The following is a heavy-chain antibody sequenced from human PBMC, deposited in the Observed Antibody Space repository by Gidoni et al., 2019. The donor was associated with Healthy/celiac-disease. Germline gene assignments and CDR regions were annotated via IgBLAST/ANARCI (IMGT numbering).Heavy chain of an antibody. Sequence: QVQLVQSGAEVKKPGASVKVSCKVSGYTLTELSMHWVRQAPGKGLEWMGGFDPEDGETIYAQKFQGRVTMTEDTSTDTAYMELSSLRSEDTAVYYCATAGYYDSSGYPSEAFDIWGQGTMVTVSS. CDR1: GYTLTELS. J-gene: IGHJ3*02. D-gene: IGHD3-22*01. CDR3: ATAGYYDSSGYPSEAFDI. V-gene: IGHV1-24*01. CDR2: FDPEDGET.